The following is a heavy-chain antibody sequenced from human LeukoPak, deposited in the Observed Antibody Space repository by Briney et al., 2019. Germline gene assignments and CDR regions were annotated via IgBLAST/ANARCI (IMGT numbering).Heavy chain of an antibody. Sequence: GSLRLSCAASGLTFSDYYMSWIRQPPGKGLEWIGEINHSGSTNYNPSLKSRVTISVDTSKNQFSLKLSSVTAADTAVYYCARAVAGHFDYWGQGTLVTVSS. V-gene: IGHV4-34*01. CDR1: GLTFSDYY. CDR2: INHSGST. D-gene: IGHD6-19*01. J-gene: IGHJ4*02. CDR3: ARAVAGHFDY.